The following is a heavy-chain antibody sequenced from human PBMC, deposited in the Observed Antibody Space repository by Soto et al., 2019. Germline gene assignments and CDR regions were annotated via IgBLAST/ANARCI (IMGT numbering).Heavy chain of an antibody. V-gene: IGHV3-48*02. CDR1: AFIFSIYT. CDR2: ISSSSSTI. J-gene: IGHJ4*02. D-gene: IGHD4-17*01. CDR3: ARGLGPTTVTTVFDY. Sequence: HPAGSLRLSCAVSAFIFSIYTMNWVRQAPGKGLEWVSYISSSSSTIYYADSVKGRFTISRDNAKNSLYLQMNSLRDEDTAVYYCARGLGPTTVTTVFDYWGQGT.